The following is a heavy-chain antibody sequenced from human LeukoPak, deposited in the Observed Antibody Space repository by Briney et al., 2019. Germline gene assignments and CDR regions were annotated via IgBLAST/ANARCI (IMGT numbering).Heavy chain of an antibody. D-gene: IGHD3-9*01. J-gene: IGHJ4*02. CDR2: IYYSGST. CDR1: GGSISSYY. Sequence: PSETLSLTCTVSGGSISSYYWSWIRQPPGKGLEWIGYIYYSGSTNYNPSLKSRVTISVDTSKNQFSLKLSSVTAAGTAVYYCARFRYDILTGYYSAGFDYWGQGTLVTVSS. V-gene: IGHV4-59*01. CDR3: ARFRYDILTGYYSAGFDY.